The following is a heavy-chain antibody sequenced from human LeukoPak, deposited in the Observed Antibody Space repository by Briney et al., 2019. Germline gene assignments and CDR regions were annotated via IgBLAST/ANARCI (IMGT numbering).Heavy chain of an antibody. CDR1: GYSFTGHG. V-gene: IGHV1-69*13. J-gene: IGHJ4*02. CDR3: VRWELRLGYFDY. D-gene: IGHD1-26*01. CDR2: IIPIFGTA. Sequence: SVKVSCKASGYSFTGHGISWVRQAPGQGLEWMGGIIPIFGTANYAQKFQGRVTITADESTSTAYMELSSLRSEDTAVYYCVRWELRLGYFDYWGQGTLVTVSS.